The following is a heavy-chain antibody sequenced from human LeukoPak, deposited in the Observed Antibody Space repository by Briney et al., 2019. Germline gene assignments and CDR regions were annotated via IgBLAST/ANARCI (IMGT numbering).Heavy chain of an antibody. CDR1: GGSISSGSYY. V-gene: IGHV4-61*02. D-gene: IGHD3-22*01. CDR3: ARDDYYDSGFDY. Sequence: PSQTLSLTCTVSGGSISSGSYYWSWIRQPAGKGLEWIGRIYSSGSTNYNPSLKSRVTISVDTSKNQFSLKLSSVTAADTAVYYCARDDYYDSGFDYWGQGTLVTVSS. CDR2: IYSSGST. J-gene: IGHJ4*02.